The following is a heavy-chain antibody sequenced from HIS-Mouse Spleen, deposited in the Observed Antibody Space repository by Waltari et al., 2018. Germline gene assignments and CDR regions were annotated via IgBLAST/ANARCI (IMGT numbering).Heavy chain of an antibody. J-gene: IGHJ2*01. Sequence: QLQLQESGPGLVTPSETLSLTCTVPGCSISSSSYSWGWIRQPPGKGLEWIGSIYYSGSTYYNPSLKSRVTISVDTSKNQFSLKLSSVTAADTAVYYCAREIPYSSSWYDWYFDLWGRGTLVTVSS. D-gene: IGHD6-13*01. V-gene: IGHV4-39*07. CDR3: AREIPYSSSWYDWYFDL. CDR2: IYYSGST. CDR1: GCSISSSSYS.